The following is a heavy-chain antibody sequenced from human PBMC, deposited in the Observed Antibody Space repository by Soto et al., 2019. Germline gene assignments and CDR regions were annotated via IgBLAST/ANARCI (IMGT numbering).Heavy chain of an antibody. V-gene: IGHV4-34*01. J-gene: IGHJ5*02. D-gene: IGHD3-10*01. Sequence: PSETLSLTCAVYGGSFSGYYWSWIRQPPGKGLEWIGEINHSGSTNYNPSLKSRVTISVDTSKNQFSLKLSSVTAADTAVYYCARTYGSGPNWFDPWGQGTLVTVSS. CDR3: ARTYGSGPNWFDP. CDR2: INHSGST. CDR1: GGSFSGYY.